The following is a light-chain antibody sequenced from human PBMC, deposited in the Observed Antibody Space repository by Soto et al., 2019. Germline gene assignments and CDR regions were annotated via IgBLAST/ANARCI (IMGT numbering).Light chain of an antibody. J-gene: IGLJ2*01. CDR2: ENN. V-gene: IGLV6-57*04. CDR1: SGSIANIY. CDR3: QSYDSDFVV. Sequence: NFMLTQPHSVSESPGKTLSISCTRSSGSIANIYVQWYQQRPGSAPTTVIYENNQRLSGVPDRFSGSTDGSSNSASLTISGLQTEDEADYYCQSYDSDFVVFGGGTQLTV.